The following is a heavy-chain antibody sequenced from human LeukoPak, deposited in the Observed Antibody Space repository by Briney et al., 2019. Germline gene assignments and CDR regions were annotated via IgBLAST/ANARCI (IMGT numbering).Heavy chain of an antibody. CDR3: ARRLTFGPTFDW. CDR1: GFSLNTDRVG. CDR2: IHFNDVT. D-gene: IGHD1-26*01. V-gene: IGHV2-5*01. Sequence: SGPTLVNPTQTLTLTCTFSGFSLNTDRVGVGWVRQPPGKALEWLAVIHFNDVTHYTPSLLGRLTITRDTSNNQVVLRLTDVTPLDTATYYCARRLTFGPTFDWWGQGMLVTVSS. J-gene: IGHJ4*02.